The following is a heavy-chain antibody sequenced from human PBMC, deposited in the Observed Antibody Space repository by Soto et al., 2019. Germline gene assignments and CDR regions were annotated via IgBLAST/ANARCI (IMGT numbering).Heavy chain of an antibody. CDR3: ARGLPRQVGATPYYFDY. CDR1: GFTFSDYY. D-gene: IGHD1-26*01. Sequence: QVQLVESGGGLVKPGGSLRLSCAASGFTFSDYYMTWIRQAPGKGLEWISYLNNRSSYANYADSVRGRFTISRDNAKNSLYLQMDRLRADDTAVYYCARGLPRQVGATPYYFDYWGQGTLVTVSS. V-gene: IGHV3-11*05. CDR2: LNNRSSYA. J-gene: IGHJ4*02.